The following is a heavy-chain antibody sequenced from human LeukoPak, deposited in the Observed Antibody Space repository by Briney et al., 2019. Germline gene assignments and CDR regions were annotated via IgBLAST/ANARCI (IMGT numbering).Heavy chain of an antibody. Sequence: GGSLRLSCAASGFTFSSYGMHWVRQAPGKGLEWVAVIWYDGSNKYYADSVKGRFTISRDNSKNTLYLQMNSLRAEDTAVYYCARIRSVRGVIMGIFDYWGQGTLVTVSS. CDR1: GFTFSSYG. CDR2: IWYDGSNK. CDR3: ARIRSVRGVIMGIFDY. D-gene: IGHD3-10*01. J-gene: IGHJ4*02. V-gene: IGHV3-33*01.